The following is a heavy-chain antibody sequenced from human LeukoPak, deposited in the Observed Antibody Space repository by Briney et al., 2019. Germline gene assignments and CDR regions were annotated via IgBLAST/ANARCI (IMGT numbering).Heavy chain of an antibody. D-gene: IGHD2-2*01. Sequence: GGSLRLSCAASGFTFDDYAMHWVRQAPGKGLEWVSGISWNSGSIGYADSVKGRFTISRDNAKNSLYLQMNSLRAEDTAVYYCARVVVVPAAMNYWGQGTLVTVSS. CDR1: GFTFDDYA. J-gene: IGHJ4*02. CDR2: ISWNSGSI. CDR3: ARVVVVPAAMNY. V-gene: IGHV3-9*01.